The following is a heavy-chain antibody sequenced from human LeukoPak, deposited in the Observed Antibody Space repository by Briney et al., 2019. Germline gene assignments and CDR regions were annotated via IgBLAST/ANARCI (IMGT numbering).Heavy chain of an antibody. CDR2: ICYGGTT. V-gene: IGHV4-39*02. D-gene: IGHD2/OR15-2a*01. CDR1: GGSTNRAEHC. J-gene: IGHJ4*02. Sequence: PSETLSLTCAVSGGSTNRAEHCWAWVRQPPGKGLEWTVSICYGGTTYYNPSLKSRVTISVDTSTNNFSLKLSSVTAADTAVYYCARTNHYYFDWGQGTLVTVSS. CDR3: ARTNHYYFD.